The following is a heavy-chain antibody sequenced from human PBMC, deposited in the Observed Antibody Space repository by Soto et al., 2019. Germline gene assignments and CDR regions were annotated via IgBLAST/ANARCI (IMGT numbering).Heavy chain of an antibody. CDR3: ARDPGITMVRGVPDYGMDV. V-gene: IGHV1-2*04. J-gene: IGHJ6*02. CDR2: INPNSGGT. CDR1: GYTFTGYY. D-gene: IGHD3-10*01. Sequence: GASVKVSCKASGYTFTGYYMHWVRQAPGQGLEWMGWINPNSGGTNYAQKFKGWVTMTRDTSISTAYMELSRLRSDDTAVFYCARDPGITMVRGVPDYGMDVWGQGTTVTVSS.